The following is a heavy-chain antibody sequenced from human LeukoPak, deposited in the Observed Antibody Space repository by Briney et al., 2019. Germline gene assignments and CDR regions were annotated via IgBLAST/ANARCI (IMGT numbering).Heavy chain of an antibody. D-gene: IGHD2-21*02. J-gene: IGHJ4*02. CDR2: INPSGGST. CDR1: GYTFTSYY. CDR3: ARDGAYCGGDCSGADY. V-gene: IGHV1-46*01. Sequence: ASVKVSCKASGYTFTSYYMHWVRQAPGQGLEWMGIINPSGGSTSYAQKFQGRVTMTRDTSTSTVYMELSSLRSEDTAVYYCARDGAYCGGDCSGADYWGRGTLVTVSS.